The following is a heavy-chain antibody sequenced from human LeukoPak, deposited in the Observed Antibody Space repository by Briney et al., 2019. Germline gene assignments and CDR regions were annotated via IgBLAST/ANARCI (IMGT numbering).Heavy chain of an antibody. CDR1: GYTFTGYY. D-gene: IGHD6-13*01. J-gene: IGHJ6*03. Sequence: ASVKVSCKASGYTFTGYYMHWVRQAPGQGLEWMGWINPNSGGTNYAQKFQGRVTMTRDTSISTAYMELSRLRSDDTAVYYCARDSSSWYGDYYYYMDVWGKGTTVTISS. CDR2: INPNSGGT. CDR3: ARDSSSWYGDYYYYMDV. V-gene: IGHV1-2*02.